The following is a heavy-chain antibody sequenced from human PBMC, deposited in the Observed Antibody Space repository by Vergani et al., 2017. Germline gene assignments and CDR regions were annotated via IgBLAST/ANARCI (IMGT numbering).Heavy chain of an antibody. CDR1: GFTFDDYA. Sequence: EVQLVESGGGLVQPGRSLRLSCAASGFTFDDYAMHWVRQAPGKGLEWVSGISWNSGSICYADSVKGRFTICSDNAKNSLYLQMKSLRAEDTAVYYCARDGEALGVRGGAFDLWGQGTMVTVSS. V-gene: IGHV3-9*01. CDR3: ARDGEALGVRGGAFDL. D-gene: IGHD3-16*01. J-gene: IGHJ3*01. CDR2: ISWNSGSI.